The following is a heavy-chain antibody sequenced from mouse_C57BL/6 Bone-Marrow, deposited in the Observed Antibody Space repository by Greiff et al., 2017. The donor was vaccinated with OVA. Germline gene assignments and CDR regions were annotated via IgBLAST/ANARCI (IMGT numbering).Heavy chain of an antibody. CDR2: INPGSGGT. CDR1: GYAFTNYL. V-gene: IGHV1-54*01. Sequence: QVHVKQSGAELVRPGTSVKVSCKASGYAFTNYLIEWVKQRPGQGLEWIGVINPGSGGTNYNEKFKGKATLTADKSSSTAYMQLSSLTSEDSAVDFGARGGRDGYDWLAYWGQGTLVTVSA. D-gene: IGHD2-2*01. CDR3: ARGGRDGYDWLAY. J-gene: IGHJ3*01.